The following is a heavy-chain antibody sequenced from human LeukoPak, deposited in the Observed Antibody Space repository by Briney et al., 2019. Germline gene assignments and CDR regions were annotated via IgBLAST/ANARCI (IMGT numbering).Heavy chain of an antibody. D-gene: IGHD6-19*01. CDR2: IKSKTDGGTI. J-gene: IGHJ4*02. V-gene: IGHV3-15*01. CDR1: GFTFSDAW. Sequence: KPGGSLRLSCAASGFTFSDAWMSWVRQAPGKGLEWVGRIKSKTDGGTIDYAAPVKGRFTISRDDSKNTLYLQMNSLKTEDTAVYYCTTAGIPVAASDYWGQGTLVTVSS. CDR3: TTAGIPVAASDY.